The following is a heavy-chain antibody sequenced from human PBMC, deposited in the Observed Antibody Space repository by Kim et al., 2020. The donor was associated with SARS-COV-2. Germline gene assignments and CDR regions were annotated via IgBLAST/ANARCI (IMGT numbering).Heavy chain of an antibody. CDR3: ARDYSSGSHDRDYYYYYGMDV. CDR2: ISSSSSYI. J-gene: IGHJ6*02. D-gene: IGHD3-22*01. Sequence: GGSLRLSCAASGFTFSSYSMNWVRQAPGKGLEWVSSISSSSSYIYYADSVKGRFTISRDNAKNSLYLQMNSLRAEDTAVYYCARDYSSGSHDRDYYYYYGMDVWGQGTTVTVSS. V-gene: IGHV3-21*01. CDR1: GFTFSSYS.